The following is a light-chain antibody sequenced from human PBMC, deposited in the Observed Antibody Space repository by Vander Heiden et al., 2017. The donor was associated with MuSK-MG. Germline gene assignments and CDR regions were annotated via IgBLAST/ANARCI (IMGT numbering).Light chain of an antibody. CDR2: DAS. CDR1: PGNVTAAHF. CDR3: LLSYGGSWV. V-gene: IGLV7-46*01. J-gene: IGLJ3*02. Sequence: AVVPSEPSLTESPGGTVTATCGSSPGNVTAAHFPYLFQQKPGQAPKILIHDASRRHSWTPARFSGSLVGGKAAMTLSSAQSDDEADYYCLLSYGGSWVFGGGTKLTVI.